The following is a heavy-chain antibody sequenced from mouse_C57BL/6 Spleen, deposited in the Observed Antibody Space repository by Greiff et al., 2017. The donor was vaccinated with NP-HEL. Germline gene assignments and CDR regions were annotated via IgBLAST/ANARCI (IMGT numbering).Heavy chain of an antibody. Sequence: QVQLQQPGAELVRPGSSVKLSCKASGYTFTSYWMDWVKQRPGQGLEWIGNIYPSDSETHYNQKFKDKATLTVDKSSSTAYMQLSSLTSEDSAVYYCARGYYGSSYDYWGKGTTLTVSS. CDR3: ARGYYGSSYDY. D-gene: IGHD1-1*01. CDR2: IYPSDSET. V-gene: IGHV1-61*01. J-gene: IGHJ2*01. CDR1: GYTFTSYW.